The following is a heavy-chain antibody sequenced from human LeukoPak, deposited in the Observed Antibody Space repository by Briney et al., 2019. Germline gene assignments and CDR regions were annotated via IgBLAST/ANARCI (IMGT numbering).Heavy chain of an antibody. CDR2: ISGSGGST. CDR1: GFTFSSYA. J-gene: IGHJ5*02. V-gene: IGHV3-23*01. CDR3: VGGGWYDLGWFDP. Sequence: GGSLRLSCAASGFTFSSYAMSWVRQAPGKGQEWVSAISGSGGSTYYADSVKGRFAISRDNSKNTLYLQMNSLRAEDTAVYYCVGGGWYDLGWFDPWGQGTLVTVSS. D-gene: IGHD6-19*01.